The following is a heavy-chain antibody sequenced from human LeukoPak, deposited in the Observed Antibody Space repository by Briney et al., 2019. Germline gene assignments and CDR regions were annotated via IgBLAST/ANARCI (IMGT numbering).Heavy chain of an antibody. CDR3: ARDSGNPAVENYYYGVDV. D-gene: IGHD1-1*01. CDR1: GYTFTGYY. CDR2: INPNSGGT. J-gene: IGHJ6*02. V-gene: IGHV1-2*02. Sequence: ASVKVSCKASGYTFTGYYMHWVRQAPGQGLEWMGWINPNSGGTNYAQKFQGRVTMTRDTSISTAYMELSRLRSDDTAVYYCARDSGNPAVENYYYGVDVWGQGTTVTVSS.